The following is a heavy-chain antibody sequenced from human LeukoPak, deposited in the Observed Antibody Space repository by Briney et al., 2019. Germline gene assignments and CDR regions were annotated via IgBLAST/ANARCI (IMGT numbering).Heavy chain of an antibody. J-gene: IGHJ4*02. CDR2: INPNSGGK. D-gene: IGHD3-22*01. Sequence: ASVKVSCKASGYIFTGYYMHWVRQAPGQGLEWMGWINPNSGGKNNARKFQGRVTMTRDTSISIAYMELSRLRSDATAVYYCARDYWGSLFGYYYDSSGYSIPGDYWGQGTLVTVSS. CDR1: GYIFTGYY. CDR3: ARDYWGSLFGYYYDSSGYSIPGDY. V-gene: IGHV1-2*02.